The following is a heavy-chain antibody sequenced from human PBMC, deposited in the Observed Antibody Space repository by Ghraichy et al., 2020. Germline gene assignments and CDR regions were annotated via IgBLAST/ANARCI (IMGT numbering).Heavy chain of an antibody. V-gene: IGHV1-18*01. Sequence: ASVKVSCKASGYTFTGYGITWVRQAPGQGLEWMGWIGAYSDNTNYARKLQGRVTMTTDTSTTTAYMELRTLRSDDTAVYYCARAGESTWHNYGLDVWAKGPRSPSP. D-gene: IGHD2/OR15-2a*01. CDR2: IGAYSDNT. J-gene: IGHJ6*02. CDR3: ARAGESTWHNYGLDV. CDR1: GYTFTGYG.